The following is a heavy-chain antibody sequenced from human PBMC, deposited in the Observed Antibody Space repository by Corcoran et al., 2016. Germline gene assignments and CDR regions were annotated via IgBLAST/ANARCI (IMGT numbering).Heavy chain of an antibody. CDR1: GFTFSSYW. D-gene: IGHD1-26*01. CDR3: ASTVGALVGRYYFDY. Sequence: EVQLVESGGGLVQPGGSLRLSCAASGFTFSSYWMHWVRQAPGKGLVWVSRINSDGSSTSYADSVKGRFTISRDNAKNTLYLQMNSLRAEDTAVYYCASTVGALVGRYYFDYWGQGTLVTVSS. CDR2: INSDGSST. V-gene: IGHV3-74*01. J-gene: IGHJ4*02.